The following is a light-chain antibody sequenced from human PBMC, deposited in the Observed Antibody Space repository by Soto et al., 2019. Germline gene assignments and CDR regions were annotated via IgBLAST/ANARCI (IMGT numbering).Light chain of an antibody. CDR2: STN. Sequence: TVVTQEPSFSVSPGGTVTLTCALSSGSVSTSYYPSWYQQTPGQVPRTLIYSTNIRSSGVPDRFSGSILGNKAALTITGAQADDESDYYCVLYMGSGISVFGGGTKLTVL. CDR1: SGSVSTSYY. CDR3: VLYMGSGISV. J-gene: IGLJ2*01. V-gene: IGLV8-61*01.